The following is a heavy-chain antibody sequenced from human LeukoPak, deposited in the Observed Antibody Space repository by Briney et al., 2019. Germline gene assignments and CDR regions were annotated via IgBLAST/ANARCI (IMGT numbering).Heavy chain of an antibody. CDR1: GFTFSTYW. J-gene: IGHJ3*02. V-gene: IGHV3-74*01. CDR3: ARNSSAYYGGDDAFDI. D-gene: IGHD3-22*01. CDR2: INSDGSST. Sequence: GGSLILSCAASGFTFSTYWMHWVRQAPGKGLVWVSRINSDGSSTNYADSVKGRFTISRDNAKNTLYLQMNSLRAEDTAVYYCARNSSAYYGGDDAFDIWGQGTMVTVSS.